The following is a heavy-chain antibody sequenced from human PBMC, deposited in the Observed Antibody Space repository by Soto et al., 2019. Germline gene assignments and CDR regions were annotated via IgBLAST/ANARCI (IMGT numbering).Heavy chain of an antibody. CDR2: VIPILNVA. D-gene: IGHD2-2*01. CDR3: ARESTSGLDY. CDR1: GGSFCIYP. Sequence: QVQLVQSGAEVKKPGSAVKVSCQTSGGSFCIYPISWVRQAPGQGLEWVGRVIPILNVANYTQKLHSRLTITAQNSTTTAYMELSSLTSEDTAVYYCARESTSGLDYWGQGTLVTVSS. J-gene: IGHJ4*02. V-gene: IGHV1-69*04.